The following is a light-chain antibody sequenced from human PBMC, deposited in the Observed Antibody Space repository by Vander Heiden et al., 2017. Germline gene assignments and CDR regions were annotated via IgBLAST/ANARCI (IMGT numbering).Light chain of an antibody. CDR2: KDS. CDR1: ALPKQY. J-gene: IGLJ3*02. V-gene: IGLV3-25*03. Sequence: SYELPQPPSVSVSPRQTARITCSGDALPKQYAYWYQQKPGQAPVLVIYKDSERPSGIPERFSGSSSGTTVTLTISGVQAEDEADYYCQSADSSGTYQVFGGGTKLTVL. CDR3: QSADSSGTYQV.